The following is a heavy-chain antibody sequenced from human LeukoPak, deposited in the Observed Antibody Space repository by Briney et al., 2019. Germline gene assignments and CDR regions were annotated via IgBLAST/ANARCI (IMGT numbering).Heavy chain of an antibody. D-gene: IGHD2-21*02. CDR1: GGSISSYY. CDR2: IYTSGST. Sequence: PSETLSLTCTVSGGSISSYYWSWIRQPAGKGLEWIGRIYTSGSTNYNPSLKSRVTMPVDTSKNQFSLKLSSVTAADTAVYYCARNSYCGGDCYSEDYWGQGTLVTVSS. V-gene: IGHV4-4*07. J-gene: IGHJ4*02. CDR3: ARNSYCGGDCYSEDY.